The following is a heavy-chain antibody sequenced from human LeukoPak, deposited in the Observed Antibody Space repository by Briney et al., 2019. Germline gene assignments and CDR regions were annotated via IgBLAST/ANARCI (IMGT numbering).Heavy chain of an antibody. CDR2: ISGSGDNT. CDR3: AKGSYYDSSGSFYFDY. V-gene: IGHV3-23*01. J-gene: IGHJ4*02. Sequence: GGSLRLSCAASGFTFSSYAMSWVRQAPGKGLEWVSGISGSGDNTYYADSVKGRFTISRDNSKNTLYVQVNSLGTEDTAAYYCAKGSYYDSSGSFYFDYWGRGTLVTVSS. CDR1: GFTFSSYA. D-gene: IGHD3-22*01.